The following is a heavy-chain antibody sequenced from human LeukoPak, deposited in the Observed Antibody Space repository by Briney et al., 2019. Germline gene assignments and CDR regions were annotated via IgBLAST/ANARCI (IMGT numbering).Heavy chain of an antibody. Sequence: GGSLRLSCTASGFVFSDYWTSWVRQAPGKGLEWLANINQDGSQTSHVDSVRGRFTVSRDNAKNSLYLQMNSLRVDDTAVYYCARDSTPRYSGYDWVFWGRGTLVTVSS. D-gene: IGHD5-12*01. CDR2: INQDGSQT. CDR1: GFVFSDYW. V-gene: IGHV3-7*01. J-gene: IGHJ4*02. CDR3: ARDSTPRYSGYDWVF.